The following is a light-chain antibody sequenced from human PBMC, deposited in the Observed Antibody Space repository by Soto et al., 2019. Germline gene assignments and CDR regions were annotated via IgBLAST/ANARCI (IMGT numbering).Light chain of an antibody. CDR2: VVS. CDR1: QGIRSD. V-gene: IGKV1-12*01. CDR3: QQANRIPWT. J-gene: IGKJ1*01. Sequence: DIQMTQSPSSVSASVGDRVTITCRASQGIRSDLAWYQQKPGKAPKLLISVVSSLQSGVPSRFSGSGSGTDFTLTISRLQPEDFATYYCQQANRIPWTFGQGTKVEVK.